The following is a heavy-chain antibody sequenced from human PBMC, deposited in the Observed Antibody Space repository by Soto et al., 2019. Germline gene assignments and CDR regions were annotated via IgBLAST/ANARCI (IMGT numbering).Heavy chain of an antibody. V-gene: IGHV4-34*01. J-gene: IGHJ4*02. CDR3: ARGQEGIVATH. D-gene: IGHD5-12*01. CDR1: GASFTDYY. CDR2: IKHWGGT. Sequence: QLQQWGAGLLKPSETLSLTCAVNGASFTDYYWSWIRQPPGKGLEWIGEIKHWGGTNYSPSLRGRVTISADTSKNQFFLKLNSVTGADTAVYYCARGQEGIVATHWDQGTLVTVSS.